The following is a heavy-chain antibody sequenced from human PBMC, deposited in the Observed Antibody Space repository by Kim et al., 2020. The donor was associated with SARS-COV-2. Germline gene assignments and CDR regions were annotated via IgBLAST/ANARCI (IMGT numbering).Heavy chain of an antibody. J-gene: IGHJ6*02. CDR3: ASVNPKLLNGMDV. V-gene: IGHV4-30-2*01. D-gene: IGHD1-7*01. CDR2: IYHSGST. Sequence: SETLSLTCAVSGGSISSGGYSWSWIRQPPGKGLEWIGYIYHSGSTYYNPSLKSRVTISVDRSKNQFSLKLSSVTAADTAVYYCASVNPKLLNGMDVWGQGTAVTVSS. CDR1: GGSISSGGYS.